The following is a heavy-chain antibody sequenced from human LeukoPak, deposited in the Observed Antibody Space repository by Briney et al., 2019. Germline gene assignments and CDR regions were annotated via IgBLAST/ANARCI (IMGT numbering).Heavy chain of an antibody. J-gene: IGHJ4*01. V-gene: IGHV4-61*02. Sequence: SQTLSLTCTVSGGSISRGSYYWSWIRQPAGKGLEWIGRIYTSGSTNYNPSLKSGVTLSVNTSKNQFSLKLSSETAADTAVYYCASTLSGGIVGAALYFDYWGQGTLVTVSS. CDR3: ASTLSGGIVGAALYFDY. CDR2: IYTSGST. D-gene: IGHD1-26*01. CDR1: GGSISRGSYY.